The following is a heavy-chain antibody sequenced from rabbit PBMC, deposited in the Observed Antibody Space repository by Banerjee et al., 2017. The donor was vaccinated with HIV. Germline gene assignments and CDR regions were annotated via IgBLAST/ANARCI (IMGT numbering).Heavy chain of an antibody. V-gene: IGHV1S7*01. CDR2: IDPVFGST. Sequence: QLKESGGGLVQPGGSLKLSCKASGFDFSTYYMSWVRQAPGKGLEWLGYIDPVFGSTYYASWVNGRFTISSHNAQNTLYLQLNSLTAADTATYFCARVMYSSGWGADFNLWGQGTLVTVS. J-gene: IGHJ4*01. D-gene: IGHD4-1*01. CDR3: ARVMYSSGWGADFNL. CDR1: GFDFSTYY.